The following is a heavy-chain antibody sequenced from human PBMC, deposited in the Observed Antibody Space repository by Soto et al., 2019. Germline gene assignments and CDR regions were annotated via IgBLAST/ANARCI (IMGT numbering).Heavy chain of an antibody. CDR3: AKDPGIAAAGDAFDI. CDR1: GFTFSNAW. D-gene: IGHD6-13*01. CDR2: IKSKTDGGTT. Sequence: GGSLRLSCAASGFTFSNAWMNWVRQAPGKGLEWVGRIKSKTDGGTTYYADSVKGRFTISRDNSKNTLYLQMNSLRAEDTAVYSCAKDPGIAAAGDAFDIWGQGTMVTVSS. J-gene: IGHJ3*02. V-gene: IGHV3-15*07.